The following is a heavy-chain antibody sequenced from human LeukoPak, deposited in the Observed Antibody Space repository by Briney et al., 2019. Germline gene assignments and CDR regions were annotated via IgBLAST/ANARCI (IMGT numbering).Heavy chain of an antibody. CDR3: ARVNERYLDWSL. Sequence: ASVKVSCKTSGYTFTGYYIHWVRQAPGRGLEWMGWINANSGGTNFAQKFQGRVTMTRDTSISTAYMELSRLRSDDTAVYYCARVNERYLDWSLWGQGTLVTVSS. D-gene: IGHD3-9*01. CDR1: GYTFTGYY. J-gene: IGHJ4*02. V-gene: IGHV1-2*02. CDR2: INANSGGT.